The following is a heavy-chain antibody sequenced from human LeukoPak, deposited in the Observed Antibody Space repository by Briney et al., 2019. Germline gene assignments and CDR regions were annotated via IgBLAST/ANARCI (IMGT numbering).Heavy chain of an antibody. CDR2: IHSDGST. V-gene: IGHV3-66*02. Sequence: PGGSLRPSCATSGFNVSRNYMTWVRQAPGKGLEWVSVIHSDGSTYYADSVKGRFTISRDNSKNTLYLQMNSLRPEDTGLYFCARERDFDSSLLYWGQGTLVTVSS. CDR1: GFNVSRNY. J-gene: IGHJ4*02. D-gene: IGHD3-22*01. CDR3: ARERDFDSSLLY.